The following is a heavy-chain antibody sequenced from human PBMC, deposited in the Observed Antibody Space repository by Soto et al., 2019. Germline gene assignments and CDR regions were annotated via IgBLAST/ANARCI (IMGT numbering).Heavy chain of an antibody. D-gene: IGHD7-27*01. CDR1: GFTFSDHY. Sequence: PGGSLRLSCAASGFTFSDHYMDWVRQAPGKGLEWVGRTRNKVNSYTTEYAASVRGRFTISRDESQNSLYLQMNSLKTEDTAVYYCARASRDGTNWGIDYWGQGTLVTVSS. J-gene: IGHJ4*02. CDR3: ARASRDGTNWGIDY. CDR2: TRNKVNSYTT. V-gene: IGHV3-72*01.